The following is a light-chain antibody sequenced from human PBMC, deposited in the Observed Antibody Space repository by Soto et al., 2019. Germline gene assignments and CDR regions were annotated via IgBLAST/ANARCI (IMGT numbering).Light chain of an antibody. J-gene: IGKJ2*01. CDR1: QHISNF. V-gene: IGKV1-39*01. CDR2: AAS. CDR3: QQSYSTPYT. Sequence: DIQMTQSPSSLSVSVGDRVTITCRASQHISNFVHWYQQAPGKAPKLLIYAASNLQSGVPSRFSGSGSGTEFTLTISSLQPDDVATYYCQQSYSTPYTFGQGTQVESK.